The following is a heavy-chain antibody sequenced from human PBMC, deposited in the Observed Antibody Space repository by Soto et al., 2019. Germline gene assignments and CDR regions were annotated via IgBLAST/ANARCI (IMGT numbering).Heavy chain of an antibody. D-gene: IGHD4-17*01. Sequence: QVQLVQSGAEVKKPGSSVRVSCKASGGTFNNCTISWVRQAPGQGLEWMGRIIPIFGITNYAQKCQGRVTITADKYTSTAYMELSSLRSEDTAVYYCARSSGYGDSSEGLDIWGQGTMVTVSS. CDR1: GGTFNNCT. J-gene: IGHJ3*02. CDR2: IIPIFGIT. V-gene: IGHV1-69*02. CDR3: ARSSGYGDSSEGLDI.